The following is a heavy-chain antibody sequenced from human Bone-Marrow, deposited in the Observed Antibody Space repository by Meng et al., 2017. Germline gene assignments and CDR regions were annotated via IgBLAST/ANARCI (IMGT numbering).Heavy chain of an antibody. D-gene: IGHD6-13*01. CDR3: ARDNSSSWYKEYFQH. Sequence: GESLKISCAASGFTFSSYAMHWVRQAPGKGLEWVAVISYDGSNKYYADSVKGRFTISRDNSKNTLYLQMNSLRAEDTAVYYCARDNSSSWYKEYFQHWGQGTLVTVFS. J-gene: IGHJ1*01. CDR2: ISYDGSNK. CDR1: GFTFSSYA. V-gene: IGHV3-30*04.